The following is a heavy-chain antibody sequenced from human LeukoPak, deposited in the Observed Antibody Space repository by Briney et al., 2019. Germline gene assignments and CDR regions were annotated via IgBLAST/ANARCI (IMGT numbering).Heavy chain of an antibody. V-gene: IGHV3-13*01. D-gene: IGHD1-26*01. CDR2: FGTAGDT. Sequence: GGSLRLSCAASGFTFSSYDMHWVRHATGKGLEWVSAFGTAGDTYYPSSVKGQFTISRDNAKNSLSLRMNGLRAEDTAVYFCARLSVSYGGVTDIWGQGTMVTVSS. J-gene: IGHJ3*02. CDR1: GFTFSSYD. CDR3: ARLSVSYGGVTDI.